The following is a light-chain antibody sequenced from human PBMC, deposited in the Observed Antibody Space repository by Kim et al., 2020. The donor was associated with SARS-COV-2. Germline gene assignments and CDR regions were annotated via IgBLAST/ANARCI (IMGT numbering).Light chain of an antibody. CDR1: QSISSY. V-gene: IGKV1-39*01. CDR3: QESYSVPYT. CDR2: AAS. J-gene: IGKJ2*01. Sequence: DIQMTQSPSSLSASVGDRVTITCRASQSISSYLNWYQQKPGKAPKVLIYAASSLLSGVPSRFSGSGSGTDFTLTISSLQPEDFATYYCQESYSVPYTFGQGTKLEI.